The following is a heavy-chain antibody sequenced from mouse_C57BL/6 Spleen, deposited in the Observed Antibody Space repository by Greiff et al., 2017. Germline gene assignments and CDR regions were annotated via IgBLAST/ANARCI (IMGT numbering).Heavy chain of an antibody. V-gene: IGHV5-4*01. CDR1: GFTFSSYA. Sequence: EVKLVESGGGLVKPGGSLKLSCAASGFTFSSYAMSWVRQTPEQRLEWVATISDGGSYTYYPDNVKGRFTISRDNAKNNLYLQMSHLKSEDTAMYYCARDLFITTVVAWYFDGWGTGTTVTVSS. D-gene: IGHD1-1*01. CDR2: ISDGGSYT. CDR3: ARDLFITTVVAWYFDG. J-gene: IGHJ1*03.